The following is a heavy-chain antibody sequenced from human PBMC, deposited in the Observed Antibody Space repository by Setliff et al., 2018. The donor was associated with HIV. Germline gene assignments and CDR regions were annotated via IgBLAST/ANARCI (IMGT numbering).Heavy chain of an antibody. V-gene: IGHV4-59*01. CDR3: ARRPYDSSGGYYYYYMDV. CDR1: GGSISSYY. CDR2: IYYSGST. J-gene: IGHJ6*03. D-gene: IGHD3-22*01. Sequence: ETLSLTCTVSGGSISSYYWSWIRQPPGKGLEWIGYIYYSGSTNYNPSLKSRVTISVDTSKNQFSLKLSSVTAADTAVYYCARRPYDSSGGYYYYYMDVWGKGTTVTVSS.